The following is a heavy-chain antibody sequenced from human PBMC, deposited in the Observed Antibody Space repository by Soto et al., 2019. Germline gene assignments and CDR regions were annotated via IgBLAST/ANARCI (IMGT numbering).Heavy chain of an antibody. V-gene: IGHV3-53*01. CDR2: IYTAGGT. Sequence: LRLSCAASGFTVSNTYMTWVRQPPGKGLECVSVIYTAGGTNYADSVKGRFIISRDNSKNTLYLQMNSLRAEDTAVYYCARALPVAKGGFDPWGQGTLVTVSS. CDR1: GFTVSNTY. D-gene: IGHD2-2*01. CDR3: ARALPVAKGGFDP. J-gene: IGHJ5*02.